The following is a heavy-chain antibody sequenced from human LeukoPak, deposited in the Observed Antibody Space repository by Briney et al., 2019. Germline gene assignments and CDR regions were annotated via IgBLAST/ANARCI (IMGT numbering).Heavy chain of an antibody. Sequence: SETLSLTCTVSGGSISVYYWSCIRQPVGKGLEWICRRFISVGTNHNTSLKSRVTMSVDTSKNQFSLRLSSVTAAATAVYYCARGRQWLRYGNYHYYNDVWGKGTTVTISS. D-gene: IGHD6-19*01. J-gene: IGHJ6*03. CDR1: GGSISVYY. V-gene: IGHV4-4*07. CDR2: RFISVGT. CDR3: ARGRQWLRYGNYHYYNDV.